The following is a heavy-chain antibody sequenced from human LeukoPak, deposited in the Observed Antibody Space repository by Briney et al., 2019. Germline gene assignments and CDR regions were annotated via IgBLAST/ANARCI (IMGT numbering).Heavy chain of an antibody. CDR2: ISYDGSNK. D-gene: IGHD3-16*02. J-gene: IGHJ4*03. V-gene: IGHV3-30-3*01. CDR3: ARAIPSDYVWGSYRFDY. CDR1: GFTFSSYA. Sequence: GGSLRLSCAASGFTFSSYAMHWVRQAPGKGLEWVAVISYDGSNKYYADSVKGRFTISRDNSKNTLYLQMNSLRAEDTAVYYCARAIPSDYVWGSYRFDYWGQGTTVTVSS.